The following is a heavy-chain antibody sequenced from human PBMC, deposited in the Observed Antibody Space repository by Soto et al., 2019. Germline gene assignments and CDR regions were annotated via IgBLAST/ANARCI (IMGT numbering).Heavy chain of an antibody. Sequence: QVQLVQSGAEVKKPGSSVKVSCKASGATFSGYAINWVRQAPGQGLEWLGRIVPIFETLNYAERFQGRVAITADESTTTVYMEVTNLTREDTAVYYCVVVGNVAVRNPRSVDYWGQGTQVTVAS. D-gene: IGHD6-19*01. J-gene: IGHJ4*02. V-gene: IGHV1-69*18. CDR1: GATFSGYA. CDR3: VVVGNVAVRNPRSVDY. CDR2: IVPIFETL.